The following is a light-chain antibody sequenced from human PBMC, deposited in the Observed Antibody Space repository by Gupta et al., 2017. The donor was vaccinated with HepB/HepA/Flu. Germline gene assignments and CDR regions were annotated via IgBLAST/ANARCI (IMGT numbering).Light chain of an antibody. V-gene: IGLV1-47*02. Sequence: SVLTHPPSPSETPGQTVTISCSGSNSNIGTNYVYWYYQARRTAPSLLIYGNNQRPAGGPDRFSGSNSSTSASLAISGLRSEDEGDYYCATWDDTLSGVVFGGGTKLTV. CDR1: NSNIGTNY. CDR2: GNN. J-gene: IGLJ2*01. CDR3: ATWDDTLSGVV.